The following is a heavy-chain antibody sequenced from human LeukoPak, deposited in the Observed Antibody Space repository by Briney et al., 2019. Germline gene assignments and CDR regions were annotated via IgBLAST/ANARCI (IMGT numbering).Heavy chain of an antibody. V-gene: IGHV1-8*01. J-gene: IGHJ4*02. CDR3: ARFSDSSGYEN. CDR2: MNPNSGNT. Sequence: ASVKVSCKASGYTFTSYDINWVRQATGQGLEWMGWMNPNSGNTGYAQKFQGRVTMTRDTSISTAYMELSRLRSDDTAVYYCARFSDSSGYENWGQGTLVTVSS. D-gene: IGHD3-22*01. CDR1: GYTFTSYD.